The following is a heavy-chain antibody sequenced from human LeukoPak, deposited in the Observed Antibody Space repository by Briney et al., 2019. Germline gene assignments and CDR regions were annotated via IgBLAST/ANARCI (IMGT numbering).Heavy chain of an antibody. CDR3: ARRPVIYCSSTSCYAGAFDI. V-gene: IGHV4-39*01. CDR1: GGSISSSSYY. J-gene: IGHJ3*02. Sequence: PSETLSLTCTVSGGSISSSSYYWGWIRQPPGKGLEWIGTIYYNGSTYYNPSLKSRVTISVDTSKNQFSLKLSSVTAADTAVYYCARRPVIYCSSTSCYAGAFDIWGQGTMVTVSS. CDR2: IYYNGST. D-gene: IGHD2-2*01.